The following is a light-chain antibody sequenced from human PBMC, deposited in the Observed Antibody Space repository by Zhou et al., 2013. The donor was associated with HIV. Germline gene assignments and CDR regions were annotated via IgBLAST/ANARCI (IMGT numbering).Light chain of an antibody. CDR1: QDINTY. J-gene: IGKJ4*01. CDR3: QQYHTFPLT. CDR2: GAY. V-gene: IGKV1-33*01. Sequence: DIKMTQSPSSLSASVGDRVTITCQASQDINTYLDWYHQKPGKAPKLLIYGAYNLETGAPSRFSGSGSGTEFTLSISSLQPDDFATYYCQQYHTFPLTFGGGTKVEIK.